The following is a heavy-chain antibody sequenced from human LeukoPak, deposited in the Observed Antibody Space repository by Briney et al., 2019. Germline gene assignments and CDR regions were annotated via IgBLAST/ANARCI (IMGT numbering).Heavy chain of an antibody. CDR2: ISYDGGNK. V-gene: IGHV3-30-3*01. CDR3: ARIPRRWELHVAWFDP. D-gene: IGHD1-26*01. Sequence: GGSLRLSCAASGFTFSSYAMHWVRQAPGKGLEWVAVISYDGGNKYYADSVKGRFTISRDKSKNTLYLQMNSLRAEDTAVYYCARIPRRWELHVAWFDPWGQGTLVTVSS. CDR1: GFTFSSYA. J-gene: IGHJ5*02.